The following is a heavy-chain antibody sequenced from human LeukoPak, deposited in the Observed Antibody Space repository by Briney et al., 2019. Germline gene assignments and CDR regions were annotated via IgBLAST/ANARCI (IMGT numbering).Heavy chain of an antibody. D-gene: IGHD5-12*01. CDR1: GYSISSGYY. V-gene: IGHV4-38-2*02. CDR2: IYHSGST. Sequence: SETLSLTCTVSGYSISSGYYWGWIRQPPGKGLEWIGSIYHSGSTYYNPSLKSRVTISVDTSKNQFSLKLSSVTAADTAVYYCARGNSGYDLAYYYYMDVWGKGTTVTISS. J-gene: IGHJ6*03. CDR3: ARGNSGYDLAYYYYMDV.